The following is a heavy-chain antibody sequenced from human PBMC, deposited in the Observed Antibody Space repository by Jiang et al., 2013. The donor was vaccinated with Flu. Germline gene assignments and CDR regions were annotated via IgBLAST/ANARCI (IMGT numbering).Heavy chain of an antibody. V-gene: IGHV3-9*01. J-gene: IGHJ5*02. Sequence: GLVQPGRSLRLSCAASGFTFDDYAMHWVRQAPGKGLEWVSGISWNSGSIGYADSVKGRFTISRDNAKNSLYLQMNSLRAEDTALYYCAKDSDSSGYKNWFDPWGQGTLVTVSS. CDR2: ISWNSGSI. D-gene: IGHD3-22*01. CDR3: AKDSDSSGYKNWFDP. CDR1: GFTFDDYA.